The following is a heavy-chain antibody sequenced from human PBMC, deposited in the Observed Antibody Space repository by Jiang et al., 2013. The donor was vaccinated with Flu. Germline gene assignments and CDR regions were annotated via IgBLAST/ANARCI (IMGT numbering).Heavy chain of an antibody. Sequence: GSGLVKPSETLSLTCPVSGGSISSSSYYWGWIRQPPGKGLEWIGSIYYSGSTYYNPSLKSRVAISVDTSKNQFSLKLSSVTAADTAIYYCARHSGVDTAMVFDYWGQGTLVTVSS. CDR1: GGSISSSSYY. J-gene: IGHJ4*02. CDR2: IYYSGST. CDR3: ARHSGVDTAMVFDY. V-gene: IGHV4-39*07. D-gene: IGHD5-18*01.